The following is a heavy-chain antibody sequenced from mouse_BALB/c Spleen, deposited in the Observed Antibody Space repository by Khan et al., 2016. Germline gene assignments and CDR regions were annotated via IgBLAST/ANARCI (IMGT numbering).Heavy chain of an antibody. D-gene: IGHD2-10*01. CDR3: ARWAYYGNYLFAY. J-gene: IGHJ3*01. CDR2: INPSTGYT. V-gene: IGHV1-7*01. CDR1: GYTFTSYW. Sequence: VQLKESGAELAKPGASVKMSCKASGYTFTSYWMHWVKQRPGQGLEWIGYINPSTGYTEYNQKFKDKATLTADKSSSTAYMQLSSLTSEDSAVYYCARWAYYGNYLFAYWGQGTLVTVSA.